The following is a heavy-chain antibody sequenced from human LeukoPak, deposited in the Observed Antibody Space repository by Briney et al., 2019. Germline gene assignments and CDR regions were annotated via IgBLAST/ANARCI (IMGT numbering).Heavy chain of an antibody. CDR2: IYSGGST. J-gene: IGHJ4*02. Sequence: PGGSLRLSCAASGFSLSSYSMSWVRQAPGKGLEWVSVIYSGGSTYYADSVKGRFIISRDNSKNTLYLQMNSLRAEDTAVYYCARDTYDSSGCLDYWGQGTLVTVSS. D-gene: IGHD3-22*01. V-gene: IGHV3-66*01. CDR3: ARDTYDSSGCLDY. CDR1: GFSLSSYS.